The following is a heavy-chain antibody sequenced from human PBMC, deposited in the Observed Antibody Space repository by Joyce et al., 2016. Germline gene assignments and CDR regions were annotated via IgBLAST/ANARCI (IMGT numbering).Heavy chain of an antibody. J-gene: IGHJ4*02. CDR3: ARSQWLAPLMY. V-gene: IGHV4-34*01. Sequence: QVQLQQWGAGLLKPSETLPPTCVVSGGPFRGFFWTWVRQPPGKGLEWIGDINNSGVTNYNPSLKTRVTFSVDTSKNQFSLKLTSLSAADTAVYYCARSQWLAPLMYWGQGTPVTVSS. CDR1: GGPFRGFF. CDR2: INNSGVT. D-gene: IGHD6-19*01.